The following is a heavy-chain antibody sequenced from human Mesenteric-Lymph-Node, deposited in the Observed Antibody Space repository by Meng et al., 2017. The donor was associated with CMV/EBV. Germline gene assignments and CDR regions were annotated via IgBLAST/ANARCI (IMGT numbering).Heavy chain of an antibody. D-gene: IGHD3-3*01. Sequence: EVHLLESGGGLVQLGGSLRLSCAASGITFSSYAMSWVRQAPGKGLEWVSAISVSGGTTYYKDSVKGRFTISRDNSDNILYLQMNSLRAEDTAVYYCAKGYGLFNYWGRGTLVTVSS. CDR1: GITFSSYA. CDR3: AKGYGLFNY. J-gene: IGHJ4*02. V-gene: IGHV3-23*01. CDR2: ISVSGGTT.